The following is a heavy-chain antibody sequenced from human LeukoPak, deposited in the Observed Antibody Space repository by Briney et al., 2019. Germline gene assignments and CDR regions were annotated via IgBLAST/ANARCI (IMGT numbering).Heavy chain of an antibody. CDR2: ISYDGSNE. V-gene: IGHV3-30*18. Sequence: GGSLGLSCTASGFTFSNYGMHWVRQAPGKGLEWVAVISYDGSNEYYADSVKGRFTISRDNSKNTLFLQMNSLRPEDTAVYHCAKVALFSGYYPPFDYWGQGTLVTVSS. D-gene: IGHD3-22*01. J-gene: IGHJ4*02. CDR3: AKVALFSGYYPPFDY. CDR1: GFTFSNYG.